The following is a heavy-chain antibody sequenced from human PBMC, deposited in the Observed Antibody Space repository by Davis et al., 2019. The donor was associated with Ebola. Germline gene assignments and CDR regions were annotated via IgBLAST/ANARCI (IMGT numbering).Heavy chain of an antibody. Sequence: ASVKVSCKTSGFTFTENYLHWVRQAPGQGLEWMGWINPNSGGTNYAQKFQGWVTMTRDTSISTAYMELSRLRSDDTAVYYCARDEPIVATIIGYYFDYWGQGTLVTVSS. D-gene: IGHD5-12*01. CDR1: GFTFTENY. CDR3: ARDEPIVATIIGYYFDY. CDR2: INPNSGGT. J-gene: IGHJ4*02. V-gene: IGHV1-2*04.